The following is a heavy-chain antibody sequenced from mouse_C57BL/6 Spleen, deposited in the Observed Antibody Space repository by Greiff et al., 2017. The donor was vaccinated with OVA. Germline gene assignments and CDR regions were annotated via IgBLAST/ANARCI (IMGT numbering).Heavy chain of an antibody. CDR2: IYPSDSET. J-gene: IGHJ3*01. Sequence: QVQLQQPGAELVRPGSSVKLSCKASGYTFTSYWMDWVKQRPGQGLEWIGNIYPSDSETHYNQKFKDKATLTVDKSSSTAYMQLSSLTSEDSAVYYCARTSIYDGLGCWFAYWGKGTLVTVSA. CDR1: GYTFTSYW. D-gene: IGHD2-3*01. CDR3: ARTSIYDGLGCWFAY. V-gene: IGHV1-61*01.